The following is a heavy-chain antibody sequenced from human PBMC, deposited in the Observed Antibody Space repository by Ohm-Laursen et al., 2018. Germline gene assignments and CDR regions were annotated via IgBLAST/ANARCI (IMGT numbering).Heavy chain of an antibody. CDR2: ITTNGGGT. D-gene: IGHD1-26*01. CDR3: ARVGLGNYLDY. Sequence: SLRLSCAASGFTFSNFGMYWVRQAPGKGLEFVSFITTNGGGTYYVDSVKGRFTISRDNSKNILYLQMGSLRSEDMAVYYCARVGLGNYLDYWGQGTLVTVSS. J-gene: IGHJ4*02. CDR1: GFTFSNFG. V-gene: IGHV3-64*02.